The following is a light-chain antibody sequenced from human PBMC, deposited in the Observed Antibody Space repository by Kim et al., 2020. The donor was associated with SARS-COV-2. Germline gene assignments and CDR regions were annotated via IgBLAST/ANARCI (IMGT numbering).Light chain of an antibody. J-gene: IGLJ3*02. CDR2: EDN. CDR1: SGSIASNY. V-gene: IGLV6-57*04. CDR3: QSYDSSSPWV. Sequence: NFMLTQPHSVSESPGKTVNISCTRSSGSIASNYVQWYQQRPGSAPPTVIYEDNQRPSGVPDRFSGSIDSSSNSASLTISGLKTEDEAYYYCQSYDSSSPWVFGGGTQLTVL.